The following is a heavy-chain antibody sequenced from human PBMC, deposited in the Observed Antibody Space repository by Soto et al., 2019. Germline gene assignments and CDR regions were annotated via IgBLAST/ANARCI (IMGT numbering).Heavy chain of an antibody. CDR2: IKQDGSEK. V-gene: IGHV3-7*01. J-gene: IGHJ4*02. CDR1: GFTFSSYW. D-gene: IGHD3-3*01. Sequence: GESLKISCAASGFTFSSYWMNWVRQAPGKGLEWVANIKQDGSEKYYVDSVKGRFTISRDNAKNSLYLQMNSLRAEDTAVYYCARDGYDFWSGYYTDYWGQGTLVTVSS. CDR3: ARDGYDFWSGYYTDY.